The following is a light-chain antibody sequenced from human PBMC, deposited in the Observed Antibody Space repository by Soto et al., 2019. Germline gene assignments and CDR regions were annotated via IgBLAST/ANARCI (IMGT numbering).Light chain of an antibody. V-gene: IGKV3-20*01. J-gene: IGKJ1*01. CDR1: QSIPNNN. Sequence: EIVLTPSPGTLSLSTGESATLSFRASQSIPNNNLAWYQQIPGQAPRLLMYDASKRATGIPARFSGSGSGIDFTLTISGLQPDDFASYYCQQYNSYSGMFGQGTNVDI. CDR3: QQYNSYSGM. CDR2: DAS.